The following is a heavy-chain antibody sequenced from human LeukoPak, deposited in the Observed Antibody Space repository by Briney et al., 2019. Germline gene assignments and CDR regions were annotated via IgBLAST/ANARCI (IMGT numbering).Heavy chain of an antibody. J-gene: IGHJ4*02. CDR2: ISYDGSNK. CDR1: GFTFSSYA. V-gene: IGHV3-30-3*01. D-gene: IGHD5-24*01. Sequence: PGGSLRLSCAASGFTFSSYAMHWVRQAPGKGLEWVAVISYDGSNKYYADSVKGRFTISRDNSKNTLYLQMNSLRAEDTAVHYCARGRWLQSYQFDYWGQGTLVTVSS. CDR3: ARGRWLQSYQFDY.